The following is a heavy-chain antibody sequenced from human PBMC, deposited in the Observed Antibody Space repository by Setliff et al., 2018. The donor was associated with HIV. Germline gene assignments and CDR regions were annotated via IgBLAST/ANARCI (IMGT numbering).Heavy chain of an antibody. D-gene: IGHD7-27*01. J-gene: IGHJ6*04. CDR3: ARGVPADSNFNSRYMDV. CDR2: INHRGRT. V-gene: IGHV4-34*01. CDR1: GGSLGGFY. Sequence: PSETLSLTCSVYGGSLGGFYWSWIRQSPGKGVEWIGEINHRGRTDYTPSLKSRVIISIDMYKSQLFLKLSSLTAADTAVYFCARGVPADSNFNSRYMDVWGKGTAVTVSS.